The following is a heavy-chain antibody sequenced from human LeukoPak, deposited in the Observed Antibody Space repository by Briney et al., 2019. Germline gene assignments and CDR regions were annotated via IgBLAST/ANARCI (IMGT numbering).Heavy chain of an antibody. CDR2: INPSGGST. D-gene: IGHD3-22*01. Sequence: ASVTVSCTASGYTFTSYYMHWVRQAPGQGLEWMGIINPSGGSTSYAQKFQGRVTMTRDTSTSTVYMELSSLRSEDTAVYYCARVFHDSSGYYPYYFDYWGQGTLVPVSS. J-gene: IGHJ4*02. CDR3: ARVFHDSSGYYPYYFDY. V-gene: IGHV1-46*01. CDR1: GYTFTSYY.